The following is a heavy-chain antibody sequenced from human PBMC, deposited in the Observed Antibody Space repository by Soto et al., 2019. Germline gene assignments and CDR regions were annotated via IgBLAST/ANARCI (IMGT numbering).Heavy chain of an antibody. CDR1: GYSFTSYW. V-gene: IGHV5-10-1*01. J-gene: IGHJ6*02. D-gene: IGHD6-13*01. CDR3: ARQNRIAAAGTEYYYYYGMDV. CDR2: IDPSDSYT. Sequence: PGESLKISCKGSGYSFTSYWISWVRQMPGKGLEWMGRIDPSDSYTNYSPSFQGHVTISADKSISTAYLQWSSLKASDTAMYYCARQNRIAAAGTEYYYYYGMDVWGQGTTVTVSS.